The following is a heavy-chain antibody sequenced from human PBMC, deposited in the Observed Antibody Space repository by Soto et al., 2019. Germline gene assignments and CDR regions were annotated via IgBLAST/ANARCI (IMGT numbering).Heavy chain of an antibody. CDR3: ARGYHRSPGGAKFAC. CDR1: GFTFSSYG. D-gene: IGHD1-20*01. CDR2: IWYDGSNK. J-gene: IGHJ4*02. Sequence: QVQLVESGGGVVQPGRSLRLSCAASGFTFSSYGMHWVRQAPGKGLEWVAVIWYDGSNKYYADSVKGRFTISRDNSKNTLYRQMNSLRAEDTAVYYCARGYHRSPGGAKFACWGQGTLVTVSS. V-gene: IGHV3-33*01.